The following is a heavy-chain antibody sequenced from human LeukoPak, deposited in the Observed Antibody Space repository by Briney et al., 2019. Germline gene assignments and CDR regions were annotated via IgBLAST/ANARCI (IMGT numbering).Heavy chain of an antibody. J-gene: IGHJ4*02. Sequence: KPSETLSLTCSVSGGSISSYYWNWIRQPPGKGLEWIGYFSYSGSTNYNPSLKSRVTISVDTSKNQFSLKLSSVTAADTAVYYCARGVYIAAAQYGYWGQGTLVTVSS. D-gene: IGHD6-13*01. CDR1: GGSISSYY. CDR3: ARGVYIAAAQYGY. V-gene: IGHV4-59*01. CDR2: FSYSGST.